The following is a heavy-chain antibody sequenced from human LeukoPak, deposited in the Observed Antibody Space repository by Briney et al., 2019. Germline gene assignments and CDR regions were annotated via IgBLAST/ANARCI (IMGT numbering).Heavy chain of an antibody. Sequence: GGSLRLSCAASGFTFSSYWMHWVRQAPGKGLVWVSRINSDGSSTNYADSVKGRFTISRDSAKNTLYLQINSLRAEDTAVYYCASPIAVAGPYYFDYWGQGTLVTVSS. D-gene: IGHD6-19*01. CDR2: INSDGSST. CDR3: ASPIAVAGPYYFDY. CDR1: GFTFSSYW. V-gene: IGHV3-74*01. J-gene: IGHJ4*02.